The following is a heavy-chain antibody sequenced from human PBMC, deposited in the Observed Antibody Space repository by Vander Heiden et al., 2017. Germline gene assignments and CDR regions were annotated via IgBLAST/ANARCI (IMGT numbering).Heavy chain of an antibody. Sequence: EVQLLESGGGLLQPGGSLRLSCAASGFTFSSSAMSWVRQAPGKGLEWVSAISGSGGSTYYADSVKGRFTISRDNSKNTLYLQMNSLRAEDTAVYYCAKGLAYYYDSSGYFDYFDYWGQGTLVTVSS. CDR3: AKGLAYYYDSSGYFDYFDY. J-gene: IGHJ4*02. V-gene: IGHV3-23*01. CDR2: ISGSGGST. D-gene: IGHD3-22*01. CDR1: GFTFSSSA.